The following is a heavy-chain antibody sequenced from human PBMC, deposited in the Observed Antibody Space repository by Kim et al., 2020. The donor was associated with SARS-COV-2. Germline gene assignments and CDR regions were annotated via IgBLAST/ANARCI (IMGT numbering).Heavy chain of an antibody. CDR3: AKGGYGDYGTYYFDY. Sequence: GGSLRLSCAASGFTFSSYAMSWVRQAPGKGLGWVSAISGSGGSTYYADSVKGRFTISRDNSKNTLYLQMNSLRAEDTAVYYCAKGGYGDYGTYYFDYWGQGTLVTVSS. J-gene: IGHJ4*02. CDR2: ISGSGGST. D-gene: IGHD4-17*01. V-gene: IGHV3-23*01. CDR1: GFTFSSYA.